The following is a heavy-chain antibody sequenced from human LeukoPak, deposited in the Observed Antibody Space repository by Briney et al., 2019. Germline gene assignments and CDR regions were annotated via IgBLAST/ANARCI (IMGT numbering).Heavy chain of an antibody. V-gene: IGHV4-34*01. Sequence: SETLSLTCAVYGGSFSGYYWSWIRQPPGKGLDWIGEINHSGSTNYNPSLKSRVTISVDTSKNQFSLKLSSVTAADTAVYYCARQIRGYDSSGYYYVHYYYYYMDVWGKGTTVTVSS. D-gene: IGHD3-22*01. CDR2: INHSGST. CDR1: GGSFSGYY. J-gene: IGHJ6*03. CDR3: ARQIRGYDSSGYYYVHYYYYYMDV.